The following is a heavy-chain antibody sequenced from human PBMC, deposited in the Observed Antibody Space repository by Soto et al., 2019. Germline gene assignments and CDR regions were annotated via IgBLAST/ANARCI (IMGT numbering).Heavy chain of an antibody. V-gene: IGHV1-69*01. CDR1: GGTFSSYA. J-gene: IGHJ6*02. Sequence: QVQLVQSGAEVKKPGSSVKVSCKASGGTFSSYAFSWVRQAPGQGLEWMGGIIPIFGTANYAQKFQGSVTITADESTSTAYMELSSLRSEDTAVYYCARGTVVTNDVNNYGMDDWGQGTTVTVSS. D-gene: IGHD2-21*02. CDR2: IIPIFGTA. CDR3: ARGTVVTNDVNNYGMDD.